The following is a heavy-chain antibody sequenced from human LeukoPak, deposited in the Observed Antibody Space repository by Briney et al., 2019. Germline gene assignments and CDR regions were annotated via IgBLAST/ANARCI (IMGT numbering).Heavy chain of an antibody. J-gene: IGHJ4*02. CDR2: ISGSGGST. D-gene: IGHD3-3*01. CDR3: AKGMYDFWSGYPSLDY. Sequence: PGGSLRLSCAASGFTFSSYAMSWVRQAPGKGLEWVSAISGSGGSTYYADSVKGRFTISRDNSKNTLYLQTNSLRAEDTAVYYCAKGMYDFWSGYPSLDYWGQGTLVTVSS. CDR1: GFTFSSYA. V-gene: IGHV3-23*01.